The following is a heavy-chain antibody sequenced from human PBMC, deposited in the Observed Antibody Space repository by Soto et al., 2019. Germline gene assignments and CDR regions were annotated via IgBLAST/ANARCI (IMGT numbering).Heavy chain of an antibody. Sequence: QLQLQESGSGLVKPSQTLSLTCAVSGGSISSGGYSWSWIRQPPGKGLEWIGYIYHSGSTYYHPSLXSXXTISVDGSKTQFSLKLSSVTAADTAVYYCARVPSPWGQGTLVTVSS. CDR1: GGSISSGGYS. CDR3: ARVPSP. J-gene: IGHJ5*02. V-gene: IGHV4-30-2*01. CDR2: IYHSGST.